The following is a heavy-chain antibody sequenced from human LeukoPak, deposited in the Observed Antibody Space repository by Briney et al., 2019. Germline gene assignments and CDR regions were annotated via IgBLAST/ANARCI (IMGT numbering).Heavy chain of an antibody. V-gene: IGHV3-48*02. CDR3: ARDGMIVVVMWYYGMDV. J-gene: IGHJ6*02. D-gene: IGHD3-22*01. CDR2: ISSSSSTI. Sequence: HPGGSLRLSCAASGFTFSSYSMNWVRQAPGKGLEWVSYISSSSSTIYYADSVKGRFTISRDNAKNSLYLQMNSLRDEDTAVYYCARDGMIVVVMWYYGMDVWGQGTTVTVSS. CDR1: GFTFSSYS.